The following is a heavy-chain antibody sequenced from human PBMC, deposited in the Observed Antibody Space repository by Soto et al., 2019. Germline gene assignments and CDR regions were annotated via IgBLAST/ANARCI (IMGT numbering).Heavy chain of an antibody. CDR2: IYYSGST. Sequence: QVQLQESGPGLVKPSQTLSLTCTVSGGSISSGGYYWSWIRQHPGKGLEWIGYIYYSGSTYYNPSLKSRVTISVDTSKNQFSLKLSSVTAADTAVYYCAREGYDFWSGYNGRDAFDIWGQGTMVTVSS. CDR1: GGSISSGGYY. CDR3: AREGYDFWSGYNGRDAFDI. D-gene: IGHD3-3*01. V-gene: IGHV4-31*03. J-gene: IGHJ3*02.